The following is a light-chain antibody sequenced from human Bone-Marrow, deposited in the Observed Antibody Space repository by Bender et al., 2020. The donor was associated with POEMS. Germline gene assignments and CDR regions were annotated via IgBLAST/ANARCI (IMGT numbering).Light chain of an antibody. V-gene: IGLV2-14*02. J-gene: IGLJ1*01. CDR2: EGS. CDR1: SSDVGTYNL. CDR3: SSYSASNTYV. Sequence: QSALTQAASVSGSPGQSITISCTETSSDVGTYNLVSWYQQHPGKAPKLVIYEGSKRPSGVSHRFSGSKSGNTASLTISGLQAEDEADYYCSSYSASNTYVFGTGTQVTVL.